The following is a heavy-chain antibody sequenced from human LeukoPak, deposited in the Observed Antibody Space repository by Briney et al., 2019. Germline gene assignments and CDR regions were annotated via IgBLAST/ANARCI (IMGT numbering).Heavy chain of an antibody. CDR2: VYFSGSP. CDR1: GGSVSSGSYY. CDR3: TRLLHDSRGYYYFDY. J-gene: IGHJ4*02. Sequence: SETLSLTCTVSGGSVSSGSYYWGWIRQPPGKGLEWIGSVYFSGSPYHNPSLKSRVTMSVDTSKNQFSLKLSSVTAADTAVYFCTRLLHDSRGYYYFDYWGQGTLATVSS. D-gene: IGHD3-22*01. V-gene: IGHV4-39*01.